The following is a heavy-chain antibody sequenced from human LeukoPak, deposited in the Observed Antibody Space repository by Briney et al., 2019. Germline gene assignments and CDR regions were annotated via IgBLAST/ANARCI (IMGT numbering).Heavy chain of an antibody. Sequence: ASVKVSCKAFGYTFTGYWMHWVRQAPGQGPEWMGVISPSGGSTIYAQKFKGRVTLTRDMSTSTDYLELSSLRSEDTAVYYCARGPEGYYYYYYMDVWGKGTTVTVSS. CDR2: ISPSGGST. V-gene: IGHV1-46*01. J-gene: IGHJ6*03. CDR1: GYTFTGYW. CDR3: ARGPEGYYYYYYMDV.